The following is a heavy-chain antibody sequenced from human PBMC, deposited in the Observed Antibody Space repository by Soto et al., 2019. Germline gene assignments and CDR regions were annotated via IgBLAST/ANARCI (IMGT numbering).Heavy chain of an antibody. CDR3: ATSYDSGFDP. CDR1: GYTFTTYG. J-gene: IGHJ5*02. Sequence: QVQLVQSGAEVKKPGASVKVSCKASGYTFTTYGISWIRQAPGQGREWMGWISPYDGNTNYAQKVQDRVTMTTDTSTNTAYMELRSLRSDDTALYYCATSYDSGFDPWGQETLVSVSS. D-gene: IGHD5-12*01. V-gene: IGHV1-18*01. CDR2: ISPYDGNT.